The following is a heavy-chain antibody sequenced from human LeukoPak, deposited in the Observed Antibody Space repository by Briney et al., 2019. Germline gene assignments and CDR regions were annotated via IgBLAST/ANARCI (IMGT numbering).Heavy chain of an antibody. CDR2: ILYDGSNK. CDR1: GFTFSRYA. V-gene: IGHV3-30-3*01. CDR3: VRDDNYYDTSGLGGFDP. J-gene: IGHJ5*02. D-gene: IGHD3-22*01. Sequence: GGSLRLSCAASGFTFSRYAMHWVRQAPGKGLEWVAVILYDGSNKYYADSVKGRFTISRDNSKNTLNLQMNSLRAEDTAVYYCVRDDNYYDTSGLGGFDPWGQGTLVTVSS.